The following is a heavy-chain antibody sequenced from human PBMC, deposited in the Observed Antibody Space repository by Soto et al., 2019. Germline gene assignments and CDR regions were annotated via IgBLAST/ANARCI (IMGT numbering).Heavy chain of an antibody. CDR3: AKDSGSYYGYFYY. Sequence: GGSLRLSCAASGFTFSSYTMSWVRQAPGKGLEWVSAISGRGGSTYYADSVKGRFTISRDNSKNTLYLQMNSLSAEDTAVYYCAKDSGSYYGYFYYCRGEILSRVSS. CDR1: GFTFSSYT. J-gene: IGHJ4*01. CDR2: ISGRGGST. D-gene: IGHD1-26*01. V-gene: IGHV3-23*01.